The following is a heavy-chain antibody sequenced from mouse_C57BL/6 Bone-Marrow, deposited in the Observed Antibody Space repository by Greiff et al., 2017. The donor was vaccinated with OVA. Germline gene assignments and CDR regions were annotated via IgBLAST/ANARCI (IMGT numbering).Heavy chain of an antibody. J-gene: IGHJ3*01. CDR2: ISSGGSYT. CDR1: GFTFSSYG. D-gene: IGHD1-1*01. CDR3: ARQGNYYGRGFAY. V-gene: IGHV5-6*01. Sequence: EVKLTESGGDLVKPGGSLKLSCAASGFTFSSYGMSWVRQTPDKRLEWVATISSGGSYTYYPDSVKGRFTISRDNAKNTLYLQMSSLKSEDTAMYYCARQGNYYGRGFAYWGQGTLVTVSA.